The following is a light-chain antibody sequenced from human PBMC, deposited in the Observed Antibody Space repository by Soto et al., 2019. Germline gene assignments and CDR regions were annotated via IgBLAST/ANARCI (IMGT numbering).Light chain of an antibody. CDR1: QGISSW. V-gene: IGKV1-5*01. Sequence: DIPINPSPPSLSASVRDRGTLTCQASQGISSWLAWYQQKPGKAPKLLMYDASSLEGGVPSRFSGSGSGTEFTLTISSLQPDDFATYHCQQYSSFSTFGQGTKVDIK. CDR2: DAS. J-gene: IGKJ1*01. CDR3: QQYSSFST.